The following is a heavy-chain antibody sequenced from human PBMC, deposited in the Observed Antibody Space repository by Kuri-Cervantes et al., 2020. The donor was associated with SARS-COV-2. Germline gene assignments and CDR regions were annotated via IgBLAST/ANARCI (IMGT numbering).Heavy chain of an antibody. CDR3: ANYGDSLYFDY. Sequence: ESLKISCTVSGGSISSYYWSWIRQPAGKGLEWIGRIYTSGSTNYNPSLKSRVTISVDTSKNQFSLKLSSVTAADTAVYYCANYGDSLYFDYWGQGTLVTVSS. V-gene: IGHV4-4*07. J-gene: IGHJ4*02. CDR1: GGSISSYY. CDR2: IYTSGST. D-gene: IGHD4-17*01.